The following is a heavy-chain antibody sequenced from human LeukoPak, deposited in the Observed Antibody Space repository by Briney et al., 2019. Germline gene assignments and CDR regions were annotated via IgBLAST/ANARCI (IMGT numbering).Heavy chain of an antibody. CDR1: GYNFTTYW. J-gene: IGHJ4*02. CDR3: ARQLDYYDKRDY. Sequence: GESLKISCQYSGYNFTTYWITWVRQMPGKGLEWMGIIYPGDSDTRYSPSFQGHVTISADRSISTAYLQWRSLKASDTAMYYCARQLDYYDKRDYWGQGTLVTVAS. CDR2: IYPGDSDT. D-gene: IGHD3-22*01. V-gene: IGHV5-51*01.